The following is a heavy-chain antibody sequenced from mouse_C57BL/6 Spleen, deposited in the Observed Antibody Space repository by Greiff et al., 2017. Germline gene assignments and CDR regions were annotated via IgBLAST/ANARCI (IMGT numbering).Heavy chain of an antibody. D-gene: IGHD2-1*01. CDR1: GYAFSSYW. CDR2: IYPGDGDT. V-gene: IGHV1-80*01. J-gene: IGHJ1*03. CDR3: ARSTTVNWYLDV. Sequence: QVQLQQSGAELVKPGASVKISCKASGYAFSSYWMNWVKQRPGKGLEWIGQIYPGDGDTNSNGKFKGKATLSADKSSSTAYMQLSSLTSEDSAVYFCARSTTVNWYLDVWGTGTTVTVSS.